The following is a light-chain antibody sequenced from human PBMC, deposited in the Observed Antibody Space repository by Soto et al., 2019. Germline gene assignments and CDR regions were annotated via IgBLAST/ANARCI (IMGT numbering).Light chain of an antibody. CDR2: QAS. Sequence: DIQMTQSPSTLSASIGDRVTITCRASLNISSWLSWYQQKPGKAPNLLIYQASILESGVPSRFSGSGSGTAFSLTISSLQPDAFATFYCQQYSLISLSFGGGTKVEIK. V-gene: IGKV1-5*03. CDR3: QQYSLISLS. CDR1: LNISSW. J-gene: IGKJ4*01.